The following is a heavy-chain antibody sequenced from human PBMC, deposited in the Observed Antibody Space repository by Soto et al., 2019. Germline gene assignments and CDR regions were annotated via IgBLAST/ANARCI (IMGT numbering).Heavy chain of an antibody. CDR3: AKQNGYGGNTELEN. V-gene: IGHV3-23*01. Sequence: EVQLLESGGGLVQPGGSLRLSCAASGFTFSSYAMSWVGQAPGKGLEWVSAISGSGGSTYYADSVKGRFTISRDNSKNTLYLQMNSLRAEDTAVYYCAKQNGYGGNTELENWGQGTLVTVSS. CDR2: ISGSGGST. CDR1: GFTFSSYA. J-gene: IGHJ4*02. D-gene: IGHD2-15*01.